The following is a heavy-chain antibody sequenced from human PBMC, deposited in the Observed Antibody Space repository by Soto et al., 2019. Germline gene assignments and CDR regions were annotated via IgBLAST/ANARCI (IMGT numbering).Heavy chain of an antibody. CDR3: ARVGGGTYDWYYYYGVEV. V-gene: IGHV5-51*01. D-gene: IGHD3-9*01. CDR2: IYPGDSDT. Sequence: KISCKGSGYNFNTYWIVWVRQMPGQCLEWMGIIYPGDSDTTYSPSFQGQVTISADKSISTAYLQWSSLKASDTAMYYCARVGGGTYDWYYYYGVEVLGQGTRVNVSS. J-gene: IGHJ6*01. CDR1: GYNFNTYW.